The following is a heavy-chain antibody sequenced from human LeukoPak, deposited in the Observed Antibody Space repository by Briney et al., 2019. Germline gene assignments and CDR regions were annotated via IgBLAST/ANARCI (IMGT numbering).Heavy chain of an antibody. CDR1: GFHFNNAW. V-gene: IGHV3-15*01. CDR2: IKSKIDGGTT. CDR3: TTQGSGYYYFDS. D-gene: IGHD3-22*01. Sequence: SGGSFTLSYPALGFHFNNAWMRWVHQLQGQGLKWVACIKSKIDGGTTDFAAPVKGRFTISRDDSKNTLYLEMNSLESEDTAIYYCTTQGSGYYYFDSWGQGTLVTVSS. J-gene: IGHJ4*02.